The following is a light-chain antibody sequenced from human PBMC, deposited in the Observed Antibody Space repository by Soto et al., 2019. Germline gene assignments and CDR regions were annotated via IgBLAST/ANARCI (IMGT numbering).Light chain of an antibody. CDR3: CSSAPGRTVV. Sequence: QYSLTPPASLSGSPGQSIPISCTGTSSDVGANIFVSWYQQHPGKVPKLMIYTVSSRPSGVSQRFSGSKSGNTASLTISGLQAEDEADYFCCSSAPGRTVVFGTGTKVTVL. V-gene: IGLV2-14*01. CDR2: TVS. J-gene: IGLJ1*01. CDR1: SSDVGANIF.